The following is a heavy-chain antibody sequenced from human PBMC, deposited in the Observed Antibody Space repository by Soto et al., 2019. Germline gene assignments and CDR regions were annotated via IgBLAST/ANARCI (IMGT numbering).Heavy chain of an antibody. J-gene: IGHJ4*02. V-gene: IGHV4-39*01. Sequence: QLQLQESGPGLVKPSETLSLTCSVSGDSINSDNYYWGWIRQPPGKGLEWIGSIYYRGNTYYNPSRQTPVTISLDKSKRQFSLKLNSVTAADWAVYFCARLEGLATISYYFDYWGQGTLVTVSS. CDR3: ARLEGLATISYYFDY. CDR2: IYYRGNT. D-gene: IGHD3-9*01. CDR1: GDSINSDNYY.